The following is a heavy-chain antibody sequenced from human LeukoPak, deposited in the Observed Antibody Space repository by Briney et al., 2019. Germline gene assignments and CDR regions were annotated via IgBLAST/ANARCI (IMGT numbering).Heavy chain of an antibody. D-gene: IGHD4-23*01. CDR3: YGANAEH. CDR1: GFTFSSYW. J-gene: IGHJ1*01. Sequence: PERSLRLSCAASGFTFSSYWMHWVRQAPGKGLVWVSGTNTDGSSTMYADSVKGRFTIARDNAKNTLYLQMNSLRAEDTAVYYCYGANAEHWGQGTLVTVSS. V-gene: IGHV3-74*03. CDR2: TNTDGSST.